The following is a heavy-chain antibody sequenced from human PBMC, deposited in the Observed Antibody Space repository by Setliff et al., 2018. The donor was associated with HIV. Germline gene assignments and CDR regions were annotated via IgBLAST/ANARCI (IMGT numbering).Heavy chain of an antibody. CDR2: IYSNGNT. Sequence: SETLSLTCTVSGGSISSRSYYWSWLRQPAGKGLGWIGRIYSNGNTDYNPSLKSRVTISEDTSKNQFSLKVSSVTAADTAVYYCATFEYSSSSALDYWGQGTLVTVSS. CDR1: GGSISSRSYY. CDR3: ATFEYSSSSALDY. J-gene: IGHJ4*02. D-gene: IGHD6-6*01. V-gene: IGHV4-61*02.